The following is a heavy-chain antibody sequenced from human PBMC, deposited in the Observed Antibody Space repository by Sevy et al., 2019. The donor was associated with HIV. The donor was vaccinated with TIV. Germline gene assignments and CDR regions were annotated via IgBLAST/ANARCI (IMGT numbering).Heavy chain of an antibody. J-gene: IGHJ3*02. CDR2: INPNSGVT. Sequence: GPVKVSCKTTGYIFSDYNMHWVRQAPGQGLEWMALINPNSGVTIYAQKFRGRVSLTRDTSMSTSYMELSALTSDDTAVYYCVREDINAPRTLLSFDIWGQGTMVTVSS. CDR3: VREDINAPRTLLSFDI. D-gene: IGHD3-3*01. CDR1: GYIFSDYN. V-gene: IGHV1-2*06.